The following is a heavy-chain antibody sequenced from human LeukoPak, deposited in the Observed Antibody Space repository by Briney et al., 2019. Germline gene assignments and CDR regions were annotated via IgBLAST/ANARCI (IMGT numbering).Heavy chain of an antibody. Sequence: PGGSLRLSCAASGFTFSSYCMNWIRQAPGKGLEWVSYIGSSSTYTNYADSVKGRFTISRDNAKNSLYLQMNSLRAEDTAVYHCASKQHLECWGQGTLVTVSS. J-gene: IGHJ4*02. CDR2: IGSSSTYT. CDR1: GFTFSSYC. CDR3: ASKQHLEC. D-gene: IGHD6-13*01. V-gene: IGHV3-21*05.